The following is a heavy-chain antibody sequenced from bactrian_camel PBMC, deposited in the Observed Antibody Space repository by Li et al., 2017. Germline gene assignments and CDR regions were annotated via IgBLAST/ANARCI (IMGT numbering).Heavy chain of an antibody. CDR1: GNTSKICT. V-gene: IGHV3S53*01. CDR2: ITLDGTT. Sequence: HVQLVESGGGSVQSGGSLSLSCAASGNTSKICTWNWYRQPPGKGRDMVSTITLDGTTYYANSVKGRFTISRDNTKNTIFLQLNSLQTEDTAMYYCATGVYYSGPYYHYAFGYWGQGTQVTVS. D-gene: IGHD2*01. CDR3: ATGVYYSGPYYHYAFGY. J-gene: IGHJ6*01.